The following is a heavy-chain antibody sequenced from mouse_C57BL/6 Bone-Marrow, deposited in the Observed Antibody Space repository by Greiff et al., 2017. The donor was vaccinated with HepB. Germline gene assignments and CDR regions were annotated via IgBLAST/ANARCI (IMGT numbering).Heavy chain of an antibody. J-gene: IGHJ2*01. D-gene: IGHD4-1*01. CDR1: GYAFTNYL. CDR3: ARRLGLDY. Sequence: QVQLKESGAELVRPGTSVKVSCKASGYAFTNYLIEWVKQRPGQGLEWIGVINPGSGGTNYNEKFKGKATLTADKSSSTAYMQLSSLTSEDSAVYFCARRLGLDYWGQGTTLTVSS. CDR2: INPGSGGT. V-gene: IGHV1-54*01.